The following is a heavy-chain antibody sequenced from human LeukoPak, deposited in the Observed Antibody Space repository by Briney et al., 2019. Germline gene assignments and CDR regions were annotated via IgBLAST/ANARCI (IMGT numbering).Heavy chain of an antibody. D-gene: IGHD3-10*01. CDR2: IGSGSGGTT. V-gene: IGHV3-23*01. CDR3: AKNYGSGRGVPYGMDV. Sequence: PGGSLRLPCAASGFTFSSYAMRWVRQAPGKGLEWVSAIGSGSGGTTIYADSVKGRFTISRDNSKNTLYLQMSSLRGEDMAVYYCAKNYGSGRGVPYGMDVWGQGTTVTVSS. CDR1: GFTFSSYA. J-gene: IGHJ6*02.